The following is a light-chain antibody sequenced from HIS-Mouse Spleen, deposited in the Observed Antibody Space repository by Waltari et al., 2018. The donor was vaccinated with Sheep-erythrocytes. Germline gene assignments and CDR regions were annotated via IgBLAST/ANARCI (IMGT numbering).Light chain of an antibody. V-gene: IGLV2-11*01. CDR1: SSDVGGYNY. CDR2: DVS. J-gene: IGLJ1*01. CDR3: CSYAGSYNHV. Sequence: QSALTQPRSVSGPPGQSVTIPCTGTSSDVGGYNYVPWYQQHPGKAPKLMIYDVSKRPSGVPDRFSGSKSGNTASLTISGLQAEDEAEYYCCSYAGSYNHVFATGTKVTVL.